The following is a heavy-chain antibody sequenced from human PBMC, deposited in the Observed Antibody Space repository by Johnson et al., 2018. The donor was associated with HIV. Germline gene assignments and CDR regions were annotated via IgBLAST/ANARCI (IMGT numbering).Heavy chain of an antibody. CDR3: ARGGQVDRGAKGDAFDI. V-gene: IGHV3-30-3*01. Sequence: VQLVESGGGLVQPGGSLRLSCAASGFTFSGYAMSWVRQAPGKGLAWVAVISYDGSNKYYADFVKGRFTISRDNSKNTLYLQMNSLRAEDTAVYYCARGGQVDRGAKGDAFDIWGQGTIVTVSS. J-gene: IGHJ3*02. D-gene: IGHD3-10*01. CDR1: GFTFSGYA. CDR2: ISYDGSNK.